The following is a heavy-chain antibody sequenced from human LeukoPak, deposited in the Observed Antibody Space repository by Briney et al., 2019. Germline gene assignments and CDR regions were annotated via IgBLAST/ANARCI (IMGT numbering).Heavy chain of an antibody. V-gene: IGHV3-53*05. CDR3: ASSFDRDSSGYDRPPGY. CDR2: IYMADVTCCAAGTT. D-gene: IGHD3-22*01. J-gene: IGHJ4*02. Sequence: GGSLRLSCSASGFTVSSNYMSWVRQAPGKGLKWVSVIYMADVTCCAAGTTFYAEDVKGRFTISRDISKNTIYLQMNSLRGDDTAVYFCASSFDRDSSGYDRPPGYWGQGTLVTVSS. CDR1: GFTVSSNY.